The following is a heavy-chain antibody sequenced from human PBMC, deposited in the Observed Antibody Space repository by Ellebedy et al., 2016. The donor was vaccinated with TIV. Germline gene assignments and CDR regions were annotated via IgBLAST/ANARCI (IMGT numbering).Heavy chain of an antibody. J-gene: IGHJ4*02. CDR2: IYYSGST. D-gene: IGHD1-26*01. V-gene: IGHV4-59*01. CDR1: GGSISSYY. Sequence: MPSETLSLTCTVSGGSISSYYWSWIRQPPGKGLEWIGYIYYSGSTNYNPSLKSRVTISVDTSKNQFSLKLSSVTAADTAVYYCARERVGATVFDYWGQGTLVTVSS. CDR3: ARERVGATVFDY.